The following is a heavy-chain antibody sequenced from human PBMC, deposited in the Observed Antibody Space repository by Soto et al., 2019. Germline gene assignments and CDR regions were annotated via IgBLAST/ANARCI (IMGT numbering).Heavy chain of an antibody. J-gene: IGHJ4*02. Sequence: QVQLQESGPGLVKPSETLSLTCTVSGGSIKSYYWSWIRQPPGKGLEWIGYIYYSGTTNYNPSLKSRVTISVDTSKNQFSLKLSSVTAADTAAYYCARQEGYSSGWFPFDYWGQGTLVTVSS. CDR2: IYYSGTT. D-gene: IGHD6-19*01. CDR3: ARQEGYSSGWFPFDY. CDR1: GGSIKSYY. V-gene: IGHV4-59*08.